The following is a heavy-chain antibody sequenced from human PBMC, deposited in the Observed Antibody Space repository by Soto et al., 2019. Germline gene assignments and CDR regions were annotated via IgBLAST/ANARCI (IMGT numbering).Heavy chain of an antibody. CDR2: IYYSGST. CDR3: ALYSYGTLYYFDY. D-gene: IGHD5-18*01. V-gene: IGHV4-39*01. J-gene: IGHJ4*02. Sequence: SETLSLTCTVSGGSISSSSYYWGWIRQPPGKGLEWIGSIYYSGSTYCNPSLKSRVTISVDTSKNQFSLKLSSVTAADTAVYYCALYSYGTLYYFDYCAQGTLVTVSS. CDR1: GGSISSSSYY.